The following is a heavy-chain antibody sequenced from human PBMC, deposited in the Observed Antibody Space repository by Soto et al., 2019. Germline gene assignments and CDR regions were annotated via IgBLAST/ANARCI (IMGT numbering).Heavy chain of an antibody. CDR3: ARASSTTGTTDWFDP. D-gene: IGHD1-1*01. CDR1: GGTFSSYT. Sequence: SVKVSCKASGGTFSSYTISWVRQAPGQGLEWMGRIIPILGIANYAQKFQGRVTITADKSTSTAYMELSSLRSEDTAVYYCARASSTTGTTDWFDPWGQGTLVTVSS. V-gene: IGHV1-69*02. CDR2: IIPILGIA. J-gene: IGHJ5*02.